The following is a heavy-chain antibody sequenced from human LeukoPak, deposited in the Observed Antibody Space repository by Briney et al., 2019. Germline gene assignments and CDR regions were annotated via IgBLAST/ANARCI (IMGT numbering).Heavy chain of an antibody. D-gene: IGHD3-22*01. CDR2: INPSGGST. CDR1: GYTFTGYY. Sequence: GASVKVSCKASGYTFTGYYMHWVRQAPGQGLEWMGIINPSGGSTSYAQKFQDRVTMTTDTSTSTAYMEPRSLRSDDTAVYYCARVSPYYYDSSGSYSWFDPWGQGTLVTVSS. CDR3: ARVSPYYYDSSGSYSWFDP. J-gene: IGHJ5*02. V-gene: IGHV1-46*01.